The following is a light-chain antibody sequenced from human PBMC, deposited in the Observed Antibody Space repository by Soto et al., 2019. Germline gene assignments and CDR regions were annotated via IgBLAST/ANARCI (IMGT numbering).Light chain of an antibody. CDR1: QSISSW. J-gene: IGKJ2*01. Sequence: DIQMTQSPSTLSASVGDRVTITCRASQSISSWLAWYQQKPGKAPKLLIYKAANLESGVPSRFSGGGSGTKFTLTISSLQPDDFATYYCQQYSSYSTFGQGTKLEIK. CDR3: QQYSSYST. CDR2: KAA. V-gene: IGKV1-5*03.